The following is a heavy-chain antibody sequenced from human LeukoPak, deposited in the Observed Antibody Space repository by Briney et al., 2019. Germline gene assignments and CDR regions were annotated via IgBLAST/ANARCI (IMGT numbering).Heavy chain of an antibody. J-gene: IGHJ5*02. D-gene: IGHD6-13*01. CDR3: AKEPRIAAAGSGFNWFAP. V-gene: IGHV3-23*01. CDR1: GFTFSSYA. CDR2: ISGSGGST. Sequence: GGSLRLSCAASGFTFSSYAMSWVRQAPGKGLEWVSAISGSGGSTYYADSVKGRFTISRDNSKNTLYLQMNSLRAEDTAVYYCAKEPRIAAAGSGFNWFAPWGQGTLVTVSS.